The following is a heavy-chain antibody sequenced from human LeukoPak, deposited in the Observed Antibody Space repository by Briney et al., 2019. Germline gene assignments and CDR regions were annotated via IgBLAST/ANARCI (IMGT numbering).Heavy chain of an antibody. CDR2: ISGSGGST. V-gene: IGHV3-23*01. D-gene: IGHD6-13*01. J-gene: IGHJ4*02. Sequence: GGTLRLSCAAPGFTFSNYGMSWVRQAPGKGLEWVSAISGSGGSTYYADSVKGRFTISRDNSKNTLYLQMNSLRAEDTAVYYCAKLSSSWYAAFDYWGQGTLVTVSS. CDR1: GFTFSNYG. CDR3: AKLSSSWYAAFDY.